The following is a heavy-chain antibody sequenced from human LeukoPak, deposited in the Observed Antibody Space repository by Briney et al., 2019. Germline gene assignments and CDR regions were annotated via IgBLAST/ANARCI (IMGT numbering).Heavy chain of an antibody. D-gene: IGHD2-2*01. CDR3: AKDVMDCSSTSCYYYYYMDV. CDR2: ISGSGGST. V-gene: IGHV3-23*01. J-gene: IGHJ6*03. Sequence: PGGSLRLSCAASGFTFSSYAMSWVRQAPGKGLEWASAISGSGGSTYYADSVKGRFTISRDNSKNTLYLQMNSLRAEDTAVYYCAKDVMDCSSTSCYYYYYMDVWGKGTTVTVSS. CDR1: GFTFSSYA.